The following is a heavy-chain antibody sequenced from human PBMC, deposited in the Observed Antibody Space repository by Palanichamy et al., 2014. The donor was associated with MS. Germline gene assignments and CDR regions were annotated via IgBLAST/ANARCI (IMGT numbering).Heavy chain of an antibody. CDR3: VRDGSGSYPFDY. Sequence: EVQLVESGGGSVQPGGSLRLSCAASGFTFSSYWVHWVRQAPGKGLVWVSLITSDGSSTIYADAVRGRFTISRDNAKNTLYLQMNSLRGEDTAVYYCVRDGSGSYPFDYWGQGTLVTVSS. CDR1: GFTFSSYW. CDR2: ITSDGSST. J-gene: IGHJ4*02. V-gene: IGHV3-74*01. D-gene: IGHD3-10*01.